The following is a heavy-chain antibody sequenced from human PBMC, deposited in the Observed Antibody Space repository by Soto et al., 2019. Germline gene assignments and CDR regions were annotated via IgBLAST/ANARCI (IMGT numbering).Heavy chain of an antibody. Sequence: GVARRVSRFATGVNIRSYALRWFRQAPGKGLEWVSAINCSGGSTYYADSVKGRFTISRDNSKNTLYLQMNILRAEDTAVYYCAKRVPRFDYWGQGTLVTVSS. D-gene: IGHD1-1*01. CDR2: INCSGGST. CDR3: AKRVPRFDY. V-gene: IGHV3-23*01. J-gene: IGHJ4*02. CDR1: GVNIRSYA.